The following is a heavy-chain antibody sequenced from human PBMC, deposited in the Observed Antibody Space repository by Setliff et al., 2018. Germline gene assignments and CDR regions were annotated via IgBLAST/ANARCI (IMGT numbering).Heavy chain of an antibody. CDR2: ISYDGSNK. D-gene: IGHD2-15*01. CDR3: ASSSGGNYEAYFDY. V-gene: IGHV3-30*03. CDR1: GFTFSSYG. J-gene: IGHJ4*02. Sequence: GGSLRLSCAASGFTFSSYGMHWVRQAPGKGLEWVAVISYDGSNKYYADSVKGRFTISRDNSQNTLYLQMNSLSPEDTALYYCASSSGGNYEAYFDYWGQGTLVTVSS.